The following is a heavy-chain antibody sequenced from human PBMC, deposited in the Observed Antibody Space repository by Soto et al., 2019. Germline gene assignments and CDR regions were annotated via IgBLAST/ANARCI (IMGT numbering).Heavy chain of an antibody. Sequence: SVKVSCQASGFNFRTTAVQWVRQARGQRLEWIVCIVVGSGNTNYAQTFQERVTITRDMSTSTAYMDVSSLRSEHTAVYYCAADPYYYDSSDYYSFDQWGQGTLVTVSS. J-gene: IGHJ4*02. CDR3: AADPYYYDSSDYYSFDQ. V-gene: IGHV1-58*01. CDR1: GFNFRTTA. CDR2: IVVGSGNT. D-gene: IGHD3-22*01.